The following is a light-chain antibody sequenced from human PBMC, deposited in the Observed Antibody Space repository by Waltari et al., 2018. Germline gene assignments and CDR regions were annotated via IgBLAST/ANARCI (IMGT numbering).Light chain of an antibody. CDR2: GAF. V-gene: IGKV3-15*01. CDR1: QSVSSN. CDR3: QQYNSWLYT. Sequence: EIVMTQSPATLSVSPGERATLPCRASQSVSSNLAWYQQKPGQATRLLIYGAFTRSTGIPARFSGSGSGTEFTLTISSLQSEDFAVYYCQQYNSWLYTFGQGTKLEIK. J-gene: IGKJ2*01.